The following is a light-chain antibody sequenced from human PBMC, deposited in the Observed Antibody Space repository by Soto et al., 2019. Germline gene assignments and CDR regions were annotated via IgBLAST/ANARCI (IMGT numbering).Light chain of an antibody. V-gene: IGKV3-20*01. CDR1: QSVTGSY. J-gene: IGKJ1*01. Sequence: IVLTQSPYTLSLSPGQRSTLSFSSRQSVTGSYLAWYQQKPGQAPRLLIYGASSRATGIPDRFSGSGSGTDFTLTISRLEPEDFAVYYCQQYGISPSWTFGQGTKVDIK. CDR2: GAS. CDR3: QQYGISPSWT.